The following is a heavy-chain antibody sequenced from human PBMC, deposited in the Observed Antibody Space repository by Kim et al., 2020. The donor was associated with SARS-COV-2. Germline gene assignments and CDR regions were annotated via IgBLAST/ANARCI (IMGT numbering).Heavy chain of an antibody. CDR1: GFTFSNYW. V-gene: IGHV3-74*01. D-gene: IGHD2-21*02. J-gene: IGHJ4*02. CDR2: LNYGASAT. Sequence: GGSLRLSCVGSGFTFSNYWMHWVRQAPRKGLVWVSRLNYGASATDYADFVKGRFTISRDNARNTVYLQMNNLRVDDTAIYYCARAVGDSAPSIDYWGQGTLVAVSS. CDR3: ARAVGDSAPSIDY.